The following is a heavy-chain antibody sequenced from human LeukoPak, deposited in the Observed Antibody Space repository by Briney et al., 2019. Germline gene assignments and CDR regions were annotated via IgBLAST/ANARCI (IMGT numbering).Heavy chain of an antibody. D-gene: IGHD2-15*01. CDR3: ARSLVVKGGYYFDC. CDR1: GGSISSYY. V-gene: IGHV4-59*01. Sequence: SETLSLTCTVSGGSISSYYWSWIRQPPGKGLEWIGYIYYSGSTNYNPSLKSRVTISVDTSKNQFSLKLSSVTAADTAVYYCARSLVVKGGYYFDCWGQGTLVTVSS. J-gene: IGHJ4*02. CDR2: IYYSGST.